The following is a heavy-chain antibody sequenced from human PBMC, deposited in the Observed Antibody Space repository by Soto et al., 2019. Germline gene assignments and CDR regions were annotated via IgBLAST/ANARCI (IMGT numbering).Heavy chain of an antibody. CDR3: ARDGEATSRGWDGGFDC. Sequence: GGSLRLSCAASGFTFSSYGMHWVRQAPGKGLEWVAVIWYDGSNKYYADSVKGRFTISRDNFKNTLYLQMNSLRAEDTAVYYCARDGEATSRGWDGGFDCWGQGTLVTVSS. CDR1: GFTFSSYG. J-gene: IGHJ4*02. CDR2: IWYDGSNK. D-gene: IGHD6-19*01. V-gene: IGHV3-33*01.